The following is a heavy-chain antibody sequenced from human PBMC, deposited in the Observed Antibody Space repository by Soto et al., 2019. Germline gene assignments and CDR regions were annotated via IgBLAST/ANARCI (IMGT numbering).Heavy chain of an antibody. V-gene: IGHV3-7*01. CDR2: IKQDGNEK. CDR3: ARDGYYYDSSGYYFNFDS. Sequence: PGGSLRLSCAASGFTFSSYWMFWVRQAPGKGLEWVANIKQDGNEKNYVDSVRGRFTISRDNAKNSLYLHMNSLRAEDTAVYYCARDGYYYDSSGYYFNFDSWGQGTLVTVYS. J-gene: IGHJ5*01. CDR1: GFTFSSYW. D-gene: IGHD3-22*01.